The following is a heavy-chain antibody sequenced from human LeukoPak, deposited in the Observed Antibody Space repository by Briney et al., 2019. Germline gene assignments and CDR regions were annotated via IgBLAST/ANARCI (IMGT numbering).Heavy chain of an antibody. CDR2: ISSGSSYI. J-gene: IGHJ4*02. CDR1: GFTFSNYG. CDR3: ARSRSGWQEPLGDFDY. Sequence: GGSLRLSCAASGFTFSNYGMNWVRQAPGKGLEWVASISSGSSYIYYADSVKGRFTISRDNAKNSMYVQMNNLRAEDTAVYYCARSRSGWQEPLGDFDYWGQGTLVTVSS. D-gene: IGHD6-19*01. V-gene: IGHV3-21*01.